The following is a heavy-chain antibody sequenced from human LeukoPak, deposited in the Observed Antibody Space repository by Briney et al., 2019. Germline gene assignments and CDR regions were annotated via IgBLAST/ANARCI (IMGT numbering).Heavy chain of an antibody. D-gene: IGHD3/OR15-3a*01. CDR2: ISDSGGSP. CDR3: AKRGVVIRVILVGFHKEAYYFES. J-gene: IGHJ4*02. V-gene: IGHV3-23*01. Sequence: PGGSLRLSCAVSGITLSNYGMSWLRQAPGKGLEWVAGISDSGGSPKYADSVKGRFTIARDNRKNTLYLQMNSLRAEDTAVYFCAKRGVVIRVILVGFHKEAYYFESWGQGALVTVSS. CDR1: GITLSNYG.